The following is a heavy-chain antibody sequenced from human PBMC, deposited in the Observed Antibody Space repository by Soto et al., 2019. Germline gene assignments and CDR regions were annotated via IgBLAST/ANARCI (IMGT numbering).Heavy chain of an antibody. CDR1: GGSIRSGYYY. V-gene: IGHV4-30-4*01. D-gene: IGHD3-10*01. CDR2: IYYSGST. J-gene: IGHJ4*02. CDR3: ASRKSSPYFDY. Sequence: SEILSLTCTVSGGSIRSGYYYWSWIRQPPGKGLECIGYIYYSGSTYYNPSLKSRVTISVDTSKNQFSLKLSSVTAADTAVYYCASRKSSPYFDYWGQGTLVTVSS.